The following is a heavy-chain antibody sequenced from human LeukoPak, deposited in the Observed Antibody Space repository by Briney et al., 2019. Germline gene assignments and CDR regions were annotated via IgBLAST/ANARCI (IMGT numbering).Heavy chain of an antibody. CDR2: INPNSGGT. CDR1: GYTFTGYY. V-gene: IGHV1-2*04. Sequence: ASVKVSCKASGYTFTGYYMHWVRQAPGQGLEWMGWINPNSGGTNYAQKFQGWVTMTRDTSISTAYMELSRLRSEDTAVYYCARVYYDILTGVNGFDYWGQGTLVTVSS. D-gene: IGHD3-9*01. CDR3: ARVYYDILTGVNGFDY. J-gene: IGHJ4*02.